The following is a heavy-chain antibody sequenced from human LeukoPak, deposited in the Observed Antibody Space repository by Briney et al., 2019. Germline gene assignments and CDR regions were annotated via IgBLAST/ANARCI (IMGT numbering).Heavy chain of an antibody. D-gene: IGHD3-16*01. J-gene: IGHJ5*02. CDR2: INPYTGGT. CDR3: ARADGLDGGPYLIGP. Sequence: ASVTVPRRASGYSFADYYMHWVRQAPGQGLEWMGWINPYTGGTLSAQKFQGRVTMTRDASLTTVYMEVSWLTSDDTAIYYCARADGLDGGPYLIGPWGQGTLVTVSS. CDR1: GYSFADYY. V-gene: IGHV1-2*02.